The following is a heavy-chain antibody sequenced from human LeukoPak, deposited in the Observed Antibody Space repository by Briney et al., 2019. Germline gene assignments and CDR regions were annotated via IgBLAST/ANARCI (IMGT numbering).Heavy chain of an antibody. CDR2: ISGGDTST. V-gene: IGHV3-23*01. Sequence: PGGSLRLSCAASGFAFSSYAMSWVRQAPGKGLEWVSTISGGDTSTFYADSVKGRFTISRDNSKNTLYLQMNNLRAEDTAVYYCAKNLNGGNTHSDYWGQGTLVTVSS. CDR3: AKNLNGGNTHSDY. J-gene: IGHJ4*02. D-gene: IGHD4-23*01. CDR1: GFAFSSYA.